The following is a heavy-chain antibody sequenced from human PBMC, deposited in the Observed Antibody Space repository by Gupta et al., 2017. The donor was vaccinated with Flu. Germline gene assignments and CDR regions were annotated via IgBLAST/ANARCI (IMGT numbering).Heavy chain of an antibody. D-gene: IGHD3-3*01. J-gene: IGHJ6*04. V-gene: IGHV4-34*01. Sequence: YWSWVRQPPGKGLEWLGEITYSGSTNYNPSLKSRVTISIDTSKNQFSLKLSSVTVADTAVYYCARGAYDFWGGYYILLDVWGKGTTVTVSS. CDR2: ITYSGST. CDR1: Y. CDR3: ARGAYDFWGGYYILLDV.